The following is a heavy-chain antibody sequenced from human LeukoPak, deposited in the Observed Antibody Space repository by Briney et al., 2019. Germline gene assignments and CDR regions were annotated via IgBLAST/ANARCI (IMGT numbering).Heavy chain of an antibody. CDR3: ARGGGIVVVPAAMLPAGTWFDP. V-gene: IGHV4-34*01. D-gene: IGHD2-2*01. CDR1: GGSFSGYY. Sequence: TSETLSLTCAVYGGSFSGYYWSWIRQPPGKGLEWIGEINHSGSTNYNPSLKSRVTISVDTSKNQFSLKLSSVTAADTAVYYCARGGGIVVVPAAMLPAGTWFDPWGPGTLVTVSS. J-gene: IGHJ5*02. CDR2: INHSGST.